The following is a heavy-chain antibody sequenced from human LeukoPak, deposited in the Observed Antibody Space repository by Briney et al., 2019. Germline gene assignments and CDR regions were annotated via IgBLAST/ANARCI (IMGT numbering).Heavy chain of an antibody. V-gene: IGHV3-30-3*01. J-gene: IGHJ3*02. CDR2: ISYDGSNK. Sequence: PGGSLRLSCAASGFTFSSYAMHWVRQAPGKGLEWVAVISYDGSNKYYADSVKGRFTISRDNSKNTLYLQMNSLRAEDTAVYYCARENKRWLQLGAFDIWGQGTMVTVSS. CDR3: ARENKRWLQLGAFDI. CDR1: GFTFSSYA. D-gene: IGHD5-24*01.